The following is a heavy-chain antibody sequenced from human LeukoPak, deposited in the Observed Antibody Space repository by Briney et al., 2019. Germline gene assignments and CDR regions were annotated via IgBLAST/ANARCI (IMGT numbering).Heavy chain of an antibody. CDR2: IYISGST. CDR1: NGSFSTYY. J-gene: IGHJ3*02. Sequence: RASETLSLTCTVSNGSFSTYYWSWIRQPVGKGLEWIGRIYISGSTNYNPSLKSRVTMSVDTSKNQFSLNLNSVTAADTAVYYCARDGSGLRAFDIWGQGTMVTVSS. CDR3: ARDGSGLRAFDI. D-gene: IGHD3-10*01. V-gene: IGHV4-4*07.